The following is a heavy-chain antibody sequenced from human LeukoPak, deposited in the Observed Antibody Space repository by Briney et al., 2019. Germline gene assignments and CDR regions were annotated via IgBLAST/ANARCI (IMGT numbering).Heavy chain of an antibody. CDR2: IYTSGSI. Sequence: SETLSLTCTVSGGSISSGKYYWSWIRQPAGKGLEWIGRIYTSGSINYNPSLQSRVTIPVDTSQNHFFLKQSSVTAEDTAVYYCAKGAQGSGHWFDPWGQGTLVTVSS. V-gene: IGHV4-61*02. D-gene: IGHD3-10*01. J-gene: IGHJ5*02. CDR3: AKGAQGSGHWFDP. CDR1: GGSISSGKYY.